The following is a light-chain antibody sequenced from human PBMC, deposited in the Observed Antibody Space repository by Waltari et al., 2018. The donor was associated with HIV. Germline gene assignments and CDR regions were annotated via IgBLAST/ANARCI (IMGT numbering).Light chain of an antibody. V-gene: IGLV3-1*01. CDR2: QDR. J-gene: IGLJ2*01. Sequence: SYELTQPPSVSVSPGQTASITCSGEQLGEKKAGWYQPKPGQSPVVVIYQDRKRPSGIPERISGSNSGNTATLTINGTQAMDEADYYCQAWDSSTVIFGGGTRLTVL. CDR3: QAWDSSTVI. CDR1: QLGEKK.